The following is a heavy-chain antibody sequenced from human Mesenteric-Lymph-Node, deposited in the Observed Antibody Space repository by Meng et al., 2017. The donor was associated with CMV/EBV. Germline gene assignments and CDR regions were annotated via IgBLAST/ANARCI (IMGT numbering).Heavy chain of an antibody. CDR2: IYYSVST. CDR3: ARDGDYYDSSGYNPFDY. J-gene: IGHJ4*02. Sequence: QLQLQESGPGLVKPSETLSLTCPVSGGSISSSSYYWGWIRQPPGKGLEWIGSIYYSVSTYYNPSLKSRVTISVDTSKNQFSLKLSSVTAADTAVYYCARDGDYYDSSGYNPFDYWGQGTLVTVSS. D-gene: IGHD3-22*01. CDR1: GGSISSSSYY. V-gene: IGHV4-39*07.